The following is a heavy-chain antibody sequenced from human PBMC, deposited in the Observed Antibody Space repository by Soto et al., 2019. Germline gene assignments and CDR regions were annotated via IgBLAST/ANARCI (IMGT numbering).Heavy chain of an antibody. J-gene: IGHJ6*02. D-gene: IGHD3-16*01. Sequence: QVQLVQSGAEVKKPGSSVRVSCKASGTIFSSYTISWVRQAPGQGLEWMGRIIPILGETNSAQKFQGRVTITADKSTNTAYMDLNSLRLEDTSLYYCARGLGGRMDDWGQGTTVTVSS. V-gene: IGHV1-69*08. CDR1: GTIFSSYT. CDR3: ARGLGGRMDD. CDR2: IIPILGET.